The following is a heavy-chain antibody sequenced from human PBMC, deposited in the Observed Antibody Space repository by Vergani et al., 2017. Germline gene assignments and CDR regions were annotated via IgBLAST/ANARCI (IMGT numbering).Heavy chain of an antibody. D-gene: IGHD3-22*01. CDR2: INHSGST. J-gene: IGHJ4*02. CDR1: GGSFSGYY. Sequence: QFQLHQFFSGLFKPSETLSLTCAVYGGSFSGYYWSWIRQPPGKGLESIGEINHSGSTNYNPSLKSRVTISVDTSKNQFSLKLSSVTAADTAVYYCARVGRYDSSGYHQYVRYYFDYWGQGTLVTVSS. V-gene: IGHV4-34*01. CDR3: ARVGRYDSSGYHQYVRYYFDY.